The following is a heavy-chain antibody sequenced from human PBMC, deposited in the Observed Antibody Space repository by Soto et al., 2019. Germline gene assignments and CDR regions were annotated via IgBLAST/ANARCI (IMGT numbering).Heavy chain of an antibody. CDR1: GGSIRSTTYY. CDR2: IYYSGST. J-gene: IGHJ1*01. D-gene: IGHD1-7*01. CDR3: ATHNWNLDP. V-gene: IGHV4-39*01. Sequence: LSLTCTVSGGSIRSTTYYWGWIRQPPGKGLEWIGSIYYSGSTYYNSSLMGRATISLDMSKNQFSLKLSSVTAADTAVYYCATHNWNLDPWGQGTLVTVSS.